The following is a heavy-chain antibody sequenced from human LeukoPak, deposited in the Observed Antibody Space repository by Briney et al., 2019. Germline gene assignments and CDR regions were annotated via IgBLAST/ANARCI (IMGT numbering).Heavy chain of an antibody. Sequence: GGSLRLSCAASGFTFGSYSMNWVRQAPGKGLEWVSYISSSSSTIYYADSVKGRFTISRDNAKNSLYLQMNSLRAEDTAVYYCATITGTSPYYFDYWGQGTLVTVSS. CDR3: ATITGTSPYYFDY. CDR2: ISSSSSTI. CDR1: GFTFGSYS. D-gene: IGHD1-7*01. V-gene: IGHV3-48*01. J-gene: IGHJ4*02.